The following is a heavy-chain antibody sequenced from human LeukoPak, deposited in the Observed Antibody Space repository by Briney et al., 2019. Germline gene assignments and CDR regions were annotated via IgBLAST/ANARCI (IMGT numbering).Heavy chain of an antibody. V-gene: IGHV4-34*01. CDR1: GGSFSDYY. Sequence: SETLSLTCAVYGGSFSDYYWSWIRQPPGKGLEWIGEIDQSGSTNYNPSLKSRVTISVDTSKNQFSLKLSSVTAADTAVYYCARGARYCSSTSCYSVRYYYGMDVWGQGTTVTVSS. D-gene: IGHD2-2*01. CDR3: ARGARYCSSTSCYSVRYYYGMDV. J-gene: IGHJ6*02. CDR2: IDQSGST.